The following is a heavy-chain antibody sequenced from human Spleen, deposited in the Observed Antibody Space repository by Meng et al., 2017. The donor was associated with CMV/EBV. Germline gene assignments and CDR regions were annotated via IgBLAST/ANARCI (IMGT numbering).Heavy chain of an antibody. Sequence: GSLRLTCTVSGGSLKSYYWSWIRQSPGKGLEWLGYMYYTGITDYNPSFENRATISIDTSKNQFFLKMKSATAADTAVYYCARGIVVRGTRFDQWGQGILVTVSS. V-gene: IGHV4-59*01. D-gene: IGHD2-2*01. CDR2: MYYTGIT. CDR1: GGSLKSYY. J-gene: IGHJ4*02. CDR3: ARGIVVRGTRFDQ.